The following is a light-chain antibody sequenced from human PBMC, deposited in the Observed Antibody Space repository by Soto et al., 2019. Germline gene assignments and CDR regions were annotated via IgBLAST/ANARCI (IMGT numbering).Light chain of an antibody. J-gene: IGKJ5*01. CDR1: HSVNSRS. Sequence: EIVLTQSTGTLSFSPGERAALSCSASHSVNSRSLTWYQQKPGQAPRLLIYSTSNRPTDIPARFSGSGSGTDFTLTISSLEPEDFALYYCQQRSNWPITFGQRTRLATK. CDR2: STS. CDR3: QQRSNWPIT. V-gene: IGKV3D-20*02.